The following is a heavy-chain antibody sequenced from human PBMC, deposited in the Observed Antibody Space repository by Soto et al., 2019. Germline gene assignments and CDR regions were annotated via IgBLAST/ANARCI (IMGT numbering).Heavy chain of an antibody. CDR3: AREAYDILTGYRTDYYYYYGMDV. V-gene: IGHV1-69*13. CDR1: GGTFSSYA. CDR2: IIPIFGTA. J-gene: IGHJ6*02. D-gene: IGHD3-9*01. Sequence: ASVKVSCKASGGTFSSYAISWVRQAPGQGLEWMGGIIPIFGTANYAQKFQGRVTITADESTSTAYMELSSPRSEDTAVYYCAREAYDILTGYRTDYYYYYGMDVWGQGTTVTVSS.